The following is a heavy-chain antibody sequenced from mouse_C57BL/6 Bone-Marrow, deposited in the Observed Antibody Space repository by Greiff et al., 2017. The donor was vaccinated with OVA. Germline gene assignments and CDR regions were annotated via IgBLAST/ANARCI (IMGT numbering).Heavy chain of an antibody. CDR1: GYTFTDYY. CDR2: INPYNGGT. J-gene: IGHJ2*01. V-gene: IGHV1-19*01. D-gene: IGHD1-1*01. CDR3: ARGTVLEYEDY. Sequence: VQLQQSGPELVKPGASVKMSCKASGYTFTDYYMDWVKQSHGKSLEWIGVINPYNGGTSYNQKFKGKATLTVDKSSSTAYMELHSLTSEDSAVYYGARGTVLEYEDYWGQGTTLTVSS.